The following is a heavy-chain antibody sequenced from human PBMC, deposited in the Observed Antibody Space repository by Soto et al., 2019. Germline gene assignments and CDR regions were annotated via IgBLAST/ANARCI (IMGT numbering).Heavy chain of an antibody. D-gene: IGHD2-15*01. Sequence: EVQLVESGGGLVQPGGSLRLSCAASGFTFSRYDMHWVRQVTGKGLEWVSAIGAAGDTYYPGSVKGRFTISRENAKKFLYLQMKSLRARDTVLYYCARVGLTYCSGGSFYSYDYWCQGTLDTVSS. CDR1: GFTFSRYD. V-gene: IGHV3-13*01. J-gene: IGHJ4*02. CDR2: IGAAGDT. CDR3: ARVGLTYCSGGSFYSYDY.